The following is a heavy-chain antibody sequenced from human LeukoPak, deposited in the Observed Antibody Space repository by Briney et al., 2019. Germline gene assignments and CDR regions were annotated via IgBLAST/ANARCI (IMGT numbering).Heavy chain of an antibody. CDR2: IYCSGST. D-gene: IGHD2-2*01. CDR3: ARDRSYCSSTSCYRYFDY. J-gene: IGHJ4*02. CDR1: GGSISSCY. V-gene: IGHV4-59*01. Sequence: SETLSLTCTVSGGSISSCYWSWIRQPPGKGLEWIGYIYCSGSTNYNPSLKSRVTISVDTSKNQFSLKLSSVTAADTAVYYCARDRSYCSSTSCYRYFDYWGQGTLVTVSS.